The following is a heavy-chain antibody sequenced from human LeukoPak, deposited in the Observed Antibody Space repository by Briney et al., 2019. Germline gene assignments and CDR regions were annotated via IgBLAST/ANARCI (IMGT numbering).Heavy chain of an antibody. V-gene: IGHV3-74*01. CDR1: GFTFSSYW. D-gene: IGHD3-3*01. J-gene: IGHJ4*02. Sequence: GGSLRLSCAASGFTFSSYWMHWVRRAPGKGLVWVSRINTDGSSTSYADSVKGRFTISRDNAKNMLYLQMNSLRAEDTAVYYCARDEIFGVVTHIDYWGQGTLVTVSS. CDR2: INTDGSST. CDR3: ARDEIFGVVTHIDY.